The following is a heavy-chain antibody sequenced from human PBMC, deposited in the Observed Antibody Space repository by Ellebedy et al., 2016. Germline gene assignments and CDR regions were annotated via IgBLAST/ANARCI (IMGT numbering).Heavy chain of an antibody. Sequence: SETLSLXCAVYGGSFSGYYWSWIRQPPGKGLEWIGEINHSGSTNYNPSLKSRVTISVDTSKNQFSLKLSSVTAADTAVYYCARGGGGDFDYWGQGTLVTVSS. CDR1: GGSFSGYY. J-gene: IGHJ4*02. CDR3: ARGGGGDFDY. CDR2: INHSGST. V-gene: IGHV4-34*01. D-gene: IGHD2-21*01.